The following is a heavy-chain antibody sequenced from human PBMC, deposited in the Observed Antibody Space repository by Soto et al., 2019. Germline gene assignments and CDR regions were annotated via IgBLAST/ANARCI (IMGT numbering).Heavy chain of an antibody. CDR1: GFTFDDYA. CDR2: ISWNSGSI. J-gene: IGHJ4*02. Sequence: PGGSLRLSCAASGFTFDDYAMHWVRQAPGKGLEWVSGISWNSGSIGYADSVKGRFTISRDNAKNSLYLQMNSLRADDTALYYCAIDSTAIVRYYFAYWAQ. D-gene: IGHD5-18*01. CDR3: AIDSTAIVRYYFAY. V-gene: IGHV3-9*01.